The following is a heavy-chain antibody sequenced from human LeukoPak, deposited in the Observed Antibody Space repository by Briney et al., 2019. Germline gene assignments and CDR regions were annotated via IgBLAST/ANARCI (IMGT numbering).Heavy chain of an antibody. V-gene: IGHV3-30*18. CDR1: GFTLRKFG. Sequence: GGALRLSCAAPGFTLRKFGMHRVRQAPGRGPGWGGVIPYDSSNKYYTDSVKGRFTISRDNSRNTLYLQMNSLRTEDTAVYYRAKNRIPTAITPDSWGQGTLVTVSS. CDR3: AKNRIPTAITPDS. CDR2: IPYDSSNK. D-gene: IGHD2-2*02. J-gene: IGHJ5*01.